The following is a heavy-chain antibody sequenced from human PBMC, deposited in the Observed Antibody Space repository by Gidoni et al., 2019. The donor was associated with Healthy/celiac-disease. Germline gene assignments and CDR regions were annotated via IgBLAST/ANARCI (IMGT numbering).Heavy chain of an antibody. CDR1: GGSISSSSYY. CDR2: IYYSGST. J-gene: IGHJ6*03. D-gene: IGHD5-18*01. V-gene: IGHV4-39*01. CDR3: ARHPYSYGLYYYMDV. Sequence: QLQLQESGPELVKPSETLSLTCTVSGGSISSSSYYWGWIRQPPGKGLEWIGTIYYSGSTYYNPSRKSRVTISVDTSKNQFSLKLTSVTAADTAVYYCARHPYSYGLYYYMDVWGKGTTVTVSS.